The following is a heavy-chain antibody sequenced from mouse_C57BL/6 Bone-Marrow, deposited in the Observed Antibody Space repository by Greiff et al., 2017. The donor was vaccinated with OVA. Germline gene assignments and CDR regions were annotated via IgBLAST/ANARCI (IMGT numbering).Heavy chain of an antibody. D-gene: IGHD1-1*01. Sequence: VKLVESGPGLVAPSQSLSITCTVSGFSLTSYAISWVRQPPGKGLEWLGVLWTGGGTNYNSALNSRLSISKDNSKSQVFVKMNSLQTDDTARYYCASNYYGTWYFDVWGTGTTVTVSS. CDR3: ASNYYGTWYFDV. CDR1: GFSLTSYA. CDR2: LWTGGGT. V-gene: IGHV2-9-1*01. J-gene: IGHJ1*03.